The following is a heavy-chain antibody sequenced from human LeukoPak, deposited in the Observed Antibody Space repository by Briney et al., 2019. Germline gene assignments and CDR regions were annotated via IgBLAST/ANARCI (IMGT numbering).Heavy chain of an antibody. Sequence: SETLSLTCIVSGGSIGSYYWNWIRQPPGEGLEWIGYIYYSGSTNYNPSLKSRVTISADTSKNQFSLTLDSVTAADTAVYYRARGYGVNSRDLGAFDIRGQGTMVTVSS. CDR2: IYYSGST. V-gene: IGHV4-59*01. J-gene: IGHJ3*02. CDR1: GGSIGSYY. CDR3: ARGYGVNSRDLGAFDI. D-gene: IGHD4-23*01.